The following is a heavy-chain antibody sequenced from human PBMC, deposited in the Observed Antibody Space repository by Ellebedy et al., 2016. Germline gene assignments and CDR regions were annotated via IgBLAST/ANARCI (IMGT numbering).Heavy chain of an antibody. CDR3: AGSPQWQLLPGHSYFAY. D-gene: IGHD6-19*01. V-gene: IGHV1-69*13. Sequence: ASVKVSCKASGYTFTYYAINWVRQAPGLGLEWMGGIIPIFGSPNYAQNFQDRLTITADASTTTAYMEMSGLTSEDTAVYFCAGSPQWQLLPGHSYFAYWGQGTLVTVSS. CDR2: IIPIFGSP. CDR1: GYTFTYYA. J-gene: IGHJ4*02.